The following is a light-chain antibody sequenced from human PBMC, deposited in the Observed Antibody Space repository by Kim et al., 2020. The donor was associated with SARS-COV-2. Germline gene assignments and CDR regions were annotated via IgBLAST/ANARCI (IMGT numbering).Light chain of an antibody. V-gene: IGLV3-19*01. CDR1: SLRSYY. CDR2: GTN. J-gene: IGLJ2*01. CDR3: NSRDSSGNHVV. Sequence: SSELTQDPAVSVALGQTVRITCQGDSLRSYYASWYQQKPGQAPVLVIYGTNNRPSGIPDRFSGSSSGNTASFTITGAQAEDEADYYCNSRDSSGNHVVFG.